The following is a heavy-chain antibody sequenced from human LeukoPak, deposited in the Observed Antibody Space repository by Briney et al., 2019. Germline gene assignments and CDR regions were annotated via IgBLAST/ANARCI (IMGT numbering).Heavy chain of an antibody. CDR2: TYNTEST. Sequence: PSETLSLTCTVSVGSISSGDYYWSWIRQPPGKGLEWIGYTYNTESTYYYPSLKSRVAISVDTSKNQFSLKLSSLTAADTAVYYCARGAGARAVMWFFDYWGQGALVTVSS. CDR1: VGSISSGDYY. V-gene: IGHV4-30-4*01. J-gene: IGHJ4*02. CDR3: ARGAGARAVMWFFDY. D-gene: IGHD3-10*01.